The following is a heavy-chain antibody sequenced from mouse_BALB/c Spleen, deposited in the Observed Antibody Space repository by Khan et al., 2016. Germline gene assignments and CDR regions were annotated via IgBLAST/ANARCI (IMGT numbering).Heavy chain of an antibody. J-gene: IGHJ3*01. V-gene: IGHV14-3*02. CDR1: GFNIKDTY. CDR2: IDPANGNT. Sequence: EVQLQESGAELVKPGASVKLSCTASGFNIKDTYMHWVKQRPEQGLEWIGRIDPANGNTKYDPKFQGKATITADTSSTTAYLQLSSLTSADTAVYYCARSPYEYDVGFAYWGQGTLVTVSA. D-gene: IGHD2-4*01. CDR3: ARSPYEYDVGFAY.